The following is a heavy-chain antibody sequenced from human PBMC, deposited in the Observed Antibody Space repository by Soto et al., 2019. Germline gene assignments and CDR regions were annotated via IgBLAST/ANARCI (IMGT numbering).Heavy chain of an antibody. Sequence: ASVKVSCKASGYTFTGYYMYWVRQAPGQGLEWMGWINANSGGTNYAQKLQGRVTMTRDTSNSTAYMELSRLRSDDTAVYYCARDLFSGCPSGYWGQGTLVTVSS. J-gene: IGHJ4*02. CDR1: GYTFTGYY. CDR2: INANSGGT. CDR3: ARDLFSGCPSGY. D-gene: IGHD2-2*01. V-gene: IGHV1-2*02.